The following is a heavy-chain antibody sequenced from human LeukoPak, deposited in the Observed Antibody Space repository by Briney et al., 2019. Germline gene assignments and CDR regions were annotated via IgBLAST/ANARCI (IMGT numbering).Heavy chain of an antibody. CDR1: GYSFSNFH. CDR2: VSPKTGDR. Sequence: ASVKISCKASGYSFSNFHINWVRQASGQGLEWIGWVSPKTGDRGYALKFQGRVTMTSDSSEATVYMEVRSLTSEDTAVYYCARTPPKGDIDTWGQGTMVALSS. J-gene: IGHJ5*02. CDR3: ARTPPKGDIDT. V-gene: IGHV1-8*01. D-gene: IGHD2-21*02.